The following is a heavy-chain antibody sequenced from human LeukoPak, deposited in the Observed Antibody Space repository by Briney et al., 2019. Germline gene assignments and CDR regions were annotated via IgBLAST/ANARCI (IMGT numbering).Heavy chain of an antibody. V-gene: IGHV3-48*02. CDR2: ISSSSTA. J-gene: IGHJ4*02. CDR1: GFTFSRYS. CDR3: ARDYASGIYPIGY. Sequence: GGSLRLSCAAAGFTFSRYSMSWVRQAPGRGLEWVSYISSSSTAYYAESVKGRFTISRDNGKNSLFLHMSSLRDGDTAVYFCARDYASGIYPIGYWGQGTLVTVSS. D-gene: IGHD3-16*01.